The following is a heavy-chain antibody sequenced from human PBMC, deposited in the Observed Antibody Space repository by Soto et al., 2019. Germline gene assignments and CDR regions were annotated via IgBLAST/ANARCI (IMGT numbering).Heavy chain of an antibody. J-gene: IGHJ3*02. Sequence: SETLSLTCTVSGDSISSGGYYWNWIRQHPGKGLEWIGYIYYSGNTYYNPSLESRVTISVDTSKTQFSLKLSSVTAADTAVYYCARFRPDADAFDIWGQGTMVTVSS. CDR2: IYYSGNT. V-gene: IGHV4-31*03. CDR1: GDSISSGGYY. CDR3: ARFRPDADAFDI. D-gene: IGHD6-6*01.